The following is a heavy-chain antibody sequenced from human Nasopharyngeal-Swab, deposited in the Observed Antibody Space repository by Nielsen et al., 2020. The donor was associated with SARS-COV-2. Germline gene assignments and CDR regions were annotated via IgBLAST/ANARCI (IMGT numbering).Heavy chain of an antibody. CDR1: GFTLSDHY. CDR3: ARGFRGFSD. J-gene: IGHJ4*02. Sequence: GGSLRLSRAASGFTLSDHYMDWVRQAPGKGLEWVGRTRNKVNSYSTVYAASVRGRFTISRDDSSTSVYLQMTSLKSEDTAVYYCARGFRGFSDWGQGTLVTVSS. CDR2: TRNKVNSYST. D-gene: IGHD3-3*01. V-gene: IGHV3-72*01.